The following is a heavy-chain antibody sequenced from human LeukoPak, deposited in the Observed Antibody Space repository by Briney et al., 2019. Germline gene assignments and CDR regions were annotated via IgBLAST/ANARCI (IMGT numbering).Heavy chain of an antibody. CDR1: GFTFSSYW. V-gene: IGHV3-74*01. D-gene: IGHD3-3*01. J-gene: IGHJ5*02. CDR2: INSDGSST. CDR3: ARDGAAYDFWSAYCVTEYNWFDP. Sequence: GGSLRLSCAASGFTFSSYWMHWVRQAPGKGLVWVSRINSDGSSTSYADSVKGRFTISRDNAKNTLYMQMNSLRAEDTAVYYCARDGAAYDFWSAYCVTEYNWFDPWGQGTLVTVSS.